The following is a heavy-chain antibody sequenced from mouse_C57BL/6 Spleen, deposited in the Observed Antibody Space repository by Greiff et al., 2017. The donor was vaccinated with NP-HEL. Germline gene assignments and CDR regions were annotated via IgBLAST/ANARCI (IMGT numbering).Heavy chain of an antibody. CDR2: ISSGGDYI. V-gene: IGHV5-9-1*02. D-gene: IGHD1-1*02. Sequence: EVKLIESGEGLVKPGGSLKLSCAASGFTFSSYAMSWVRQTPEKRLEWVAYISSGGDYIYYADTVKGRYTISRDKARNTLYLQMSSLKSEDAAMYYCTRGGGSAWFAYWGQGTLVTVSA. J-gene: IGHJ3*01. CDR1: GFTFSSYA. CDR3: TRGGGSAWFAY.